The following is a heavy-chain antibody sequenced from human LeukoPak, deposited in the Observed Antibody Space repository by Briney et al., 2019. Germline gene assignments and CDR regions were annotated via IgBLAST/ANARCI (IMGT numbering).Heavy chain of an antibody. CDR1: GFSISDHY. V-gene: IGHV3-72*01. D-gene: IGHD1-1*01. J-gene: IGHJ4*02. CDR3: ARYRPTTATTRYGGLDF. CDR2: TRNKANGDTT. Sequence: GGSLRLSCAASGFSISDHYMDWVRQAPGKGLEWVGRTRNKANGDTTEHAASVRGRFTISRDDSQNSLYLQMNSLKTEDTAVYFCARYRPTTATTRYGGLDFWGQGALVTVSS.